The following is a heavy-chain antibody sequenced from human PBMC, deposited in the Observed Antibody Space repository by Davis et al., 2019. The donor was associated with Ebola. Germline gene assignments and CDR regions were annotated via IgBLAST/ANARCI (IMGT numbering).Heavy chain of an antibody. Sequence: GESLKISCAASGFIFRDYWMTWVRQAPGKGLECVANIKPDGTVKYYVDSVKGRFTISRDNAKNSLNLQMNSLRAEDTAVYYCVRPDIVVAPTATYAFDIWGQGTMVTVSS. CDR3: VRPDIVVAPTATYAFDI. CDR1: GFIFRDYW. J-gene: IGHJ3*02. V-gene: IGHV3-7*01. D-gene: IGHD2-2*01. CDR2: IKPDGTVK.